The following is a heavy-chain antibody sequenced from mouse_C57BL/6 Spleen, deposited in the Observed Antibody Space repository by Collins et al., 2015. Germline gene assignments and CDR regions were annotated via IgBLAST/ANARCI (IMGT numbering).Heavy chain of an antibody. CDR3: ARRGFMDY. V-gene: IGHV5-12-1*01. CDR1: GFAFSSYD. CDR2: ISSGGGST. J-gene: IGHJ4*01. Sequence: EVQLVESGGGLVKPGGSLKLSCAASGFAFSSYDMSWVRQTPEKRLEWVAYISSGGGSTYYPDTVKGRFTISRDNAKNTLYLQMSSLKSEDTAMYYCARRGFMDYWGQGTSVTVSS.